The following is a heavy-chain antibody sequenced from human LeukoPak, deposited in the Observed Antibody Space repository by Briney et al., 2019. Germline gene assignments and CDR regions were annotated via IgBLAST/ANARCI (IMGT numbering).Heavy chain of an antibody. D-gene: IGHD2-2*01. CDR3: ARSYCGSTSCPFDY. V-gene: IGHV5-51*01. CDR2: IYPGDSDT. Sequence: GESLKISCKGSGCSFTNYWIGWVRQMPGKGLEWMGIIYPGDSDTTYSPSFQGQVTISVDKSINTAYLQWSSLKASDSAMYYCARSYCGSTSCPFDYWGQGSLVTVSS. CDR1: GCSFTNYW. J-gene: IGHJ4*02.